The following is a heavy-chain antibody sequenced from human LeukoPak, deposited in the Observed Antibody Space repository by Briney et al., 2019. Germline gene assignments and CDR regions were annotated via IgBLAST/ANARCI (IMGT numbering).Heavy chain of an antibody. CDR3: ARASLGRFGTDYLVRWFDP. D-gene: IGHD3-3*01. Sequence: SETLSLTCAVYGGSFSGYYWSWIRQPPGKGLEWIGEINHSGSTNYNPSLKSRVTISVDTSKNQFSLKLSSVAAVDSAVYYCARASLGRFGTDYLVRWFDPWGQGTLVTVSS. CDR2: INHSGST. CDR1: GGSFSGYY. J-gene: IGHJ5*02. V-gene: IGHV4-34*01.